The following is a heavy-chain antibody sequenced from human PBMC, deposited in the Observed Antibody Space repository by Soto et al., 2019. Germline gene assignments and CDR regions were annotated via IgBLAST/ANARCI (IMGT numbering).Heavy chain of an antibody. Sequence: GSLRLSCAASGFTFSSYWITWVRQAPGKGLEWVANIKQDGSEKYYVDSVKGRFTISRDNAKNSPYLQMNSLRAEDTAVYYCARSGIAAAGTYYWGQGTLVTVSS. CDR3: ARSGIAAAGTYY. CDR1: GFTFSSYW. CDR2: IKQDGSEK. J-gene: IGHJ4*02. V-gene: IGHV3-7*01. D-gene: IGHD6-13*01.